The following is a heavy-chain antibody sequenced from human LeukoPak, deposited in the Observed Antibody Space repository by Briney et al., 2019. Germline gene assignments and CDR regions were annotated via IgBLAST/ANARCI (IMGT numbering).Heavy chain of an antibody. CDR3: ASGYSSSWYSDYYYYYMDV. CDR1: GGSISSYY. V-gene: IGHV4-59*01. CDR2: IYYSGST. J-gene: IGHJ6*03. Sequence: SETLSLTCTVSGGSISSYYWSWIRQPPGKGLEWIGYIYYSGSTNYNPSLKSRVTISVDTSKNQFSLKLSSVTAADTAVYYCASGYSSSWYSDYYYYYMDVWGKGTTVTVFS. D-gene: IGHD6-13*01.